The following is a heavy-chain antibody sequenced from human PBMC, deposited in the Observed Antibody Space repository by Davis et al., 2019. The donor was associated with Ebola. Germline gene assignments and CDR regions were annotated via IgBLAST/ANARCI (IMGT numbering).Heavy chain of an antibody. CDR1: GFTFSSYG. V-gene: IGHV3-33*06. CDR2: IWYDGSNK. D-gene: IGHD2-15*01. J-gene: IGHJ4*02. CDR3: AKGALRAEVAADY. Sequence: GESLKISCAASGFTFSSYGMHWVRQAPGKGLEWVAVIWYDGSNKYYADSVKGRFTISRDNSKNTLYLLMNSLRAEDTAVYYCAKGALRAEVAADYWGQGTLVTVSS.